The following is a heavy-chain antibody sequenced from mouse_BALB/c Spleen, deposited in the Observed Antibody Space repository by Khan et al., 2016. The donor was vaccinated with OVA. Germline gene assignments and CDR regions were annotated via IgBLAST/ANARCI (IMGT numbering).Heavy chain of an antibody. Sequence: QVQLKESGPELVKPGASVKMSCKASGYTFTDYVMNWVKQRTGQGLEWIGQIYPGSDSTYYNEKFKGKATLNADRYPRTAHMRLSSLTSEGSAVYFCARAGWDVFAYWGQGTLVTVSA. CDR1: GYTFTDYV. D-gene: IGHD4-1*01. V-gene: IGHV1-77*01. J-gene: IGHJ3*01. CDR2: IYPGSDST. CDR3: ARAGWDVFAY.